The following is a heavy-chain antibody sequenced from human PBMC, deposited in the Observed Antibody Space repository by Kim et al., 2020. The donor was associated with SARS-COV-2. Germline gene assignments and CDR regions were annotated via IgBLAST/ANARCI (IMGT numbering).Heavy chain of an antibody. V-gene: IGHV4-59*13. CDR1: RGSINNYY. CDR3: ATILEGNEDGYNYFDY. CDR2: IYYSGST. Sequence: SETLSLTCTVSRGSINNYYWSWIRQPPGKGLEWIGHIYYSGSTNYNPSLNNRVTISVDTSKSQFSLKLSSVTAADTAVYFCATILEGNEDGYNYFDYWGQGILVTVSS. J-gene: IGHJ4*02. D-gene: IGHD5-12*01.